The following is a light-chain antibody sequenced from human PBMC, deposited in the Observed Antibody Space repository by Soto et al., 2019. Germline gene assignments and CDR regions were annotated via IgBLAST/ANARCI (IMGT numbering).Light chain of an antibody. V-gene: IGLV2-8*01. CDR1: SSDVGAYNY. CDR3: SSYAGDKNV. J-gene: IGLJ7*01. CDR2: EVT. Sequence: QSVLTQPPSASGSPGQSVTISCTGTSSDVGAYNYVSWYQQHPGKAPKLMIYEVTKRPSGVPDRFSGSKSGNTASLTVSGLQAEDEGDYYCSSYAGDKNVFGTGTQLTVL.